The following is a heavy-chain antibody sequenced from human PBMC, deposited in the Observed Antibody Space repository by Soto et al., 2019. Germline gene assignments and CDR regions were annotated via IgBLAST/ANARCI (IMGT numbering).Heavy chain of an antibody. Sequence: SETLSLTCPVSGGSLSSGGYYWSWIRQHPGKGLEWIGYIYYTGSTTYNPSLKSRLTLSVDTSKNQFSLKLRSVSAADTAVYYCARLGRWLQALDSWGQGTLVTVSS. CDR3: ARLGRWLQALDS. J-gene: IGHJ4*02. V-gene: IGHV4-61*08. CDR1: GGSLSSGGYY. D-gene: IGHD5-12*01. CDR2: IYYTGST.